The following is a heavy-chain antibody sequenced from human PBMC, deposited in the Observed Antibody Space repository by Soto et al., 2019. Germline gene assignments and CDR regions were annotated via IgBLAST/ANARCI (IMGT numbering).Heavy chain of an antibody. CDR2: VANDGSNQ. CDR1: GFTFSSYG. J-gene: IGHJ4*02. D-gene: IGHD6-13*01. V-gene: IGHV3-30*03. Sequence: QVQLVESGGGVVQPGRSLRLSCAASGFTFSSYGMQWVRQSPGEGPEWVAIVANDGSNQYYAESVKGRFTISRDHSKTTVFLEMDSLRPEDTAVYYCARSSGGSSWYPPDYWGQGTQVTVSS. CDR3: ARSSGGSSWYPPDY.